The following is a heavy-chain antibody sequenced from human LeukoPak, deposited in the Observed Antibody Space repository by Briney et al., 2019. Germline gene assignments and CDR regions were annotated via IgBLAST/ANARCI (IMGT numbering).Heavy chain of an antibody. Sequence: ASVKVSCKASGYTFTSYGISWVRQAPGQGLEWMGWISAYNGNTNYAQKLQGRVTMTTDTSTSTAYMELRSLRSDDTAVYYCARDSFISAIFGVVTHYYYYGMDVWGQGTTVTVSS. CDR2: ISAYNGNT. CDR3: ARDSFISAIFGVVTHYYYYGMDV. CDR1: GYTFTSYG. J-gene: IGHJ6*02. D-gene: IGHD3-3*01. V-gene: IGHV1-18*01.